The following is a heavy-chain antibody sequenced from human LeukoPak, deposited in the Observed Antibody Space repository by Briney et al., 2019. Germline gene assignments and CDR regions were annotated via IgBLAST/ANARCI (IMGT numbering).Heavy chain of an antibody. CDR1: GFTFSNYW. CDR2: IKQDGSKK. CDR3: ASLPGIAAAKAFDI. D-gene: IGHD6-13*01. J-gene: IGHJ3*02. Sequence: PGGSLRLSCTASGFTFSNYWMHWVRQAPGKGLEWVAAIKQDGSKKYYVDSVKGRFTISRDNTKNSLYLQMNSLRAEDTAVYYCASLPGIAAAKAFDIWGQGTMVTVSS. V-gene: IGHV3-7*01.